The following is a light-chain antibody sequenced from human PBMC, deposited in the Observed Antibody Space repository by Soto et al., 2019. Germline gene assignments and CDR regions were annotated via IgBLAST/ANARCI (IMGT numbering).Light chain of an antibody. Sequence: QSVLTQPPSASGTPGQRVTISCSGSSSNIGANYVYWYQQLPGTAPKLLIYRNNQRPSWVPDRFSGSKSGTSAPLAISGLRSEDEADYYCAAWDDSLSGVVFGGGTKLTVL. J-gene: IGLJ2*01. V-gene: IGLV1-47*01. CDR2: RNN. CDR3: AAWDDSLSGVV. CDR1: SSNIGANY.